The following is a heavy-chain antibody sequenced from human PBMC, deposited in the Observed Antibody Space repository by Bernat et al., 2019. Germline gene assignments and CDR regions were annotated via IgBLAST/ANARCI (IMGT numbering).Heavy chain of an antibody. J-gene: IGHJ4*02. CDR1: GFTFSSYA. D-gene: IGHD6-19*01. V-gene: IGHV3-23*01. CDR2: ISGSGGST. Sequence: EVQLLESGGGLVQPGGSLRLSCAASGFTFSSYAMSWVRQAPGKGLEWVSAISGSGGSTYYADSVKGRFTISRDNSKNTLYLQMNSLRAEDTAVYYCAKDERSYSSGWHDYFDYWGQGTLVTVSS. CDR3: AKDERSYSSGWHDYFDY.